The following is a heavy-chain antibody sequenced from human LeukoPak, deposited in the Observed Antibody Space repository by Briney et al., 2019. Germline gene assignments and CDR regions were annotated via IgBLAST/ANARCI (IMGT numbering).Heavy chain of an antibody. CDR2: IYYSETT. Sequence: SETLSLTCTVSGGSIGTTNYYWGWLRQPPGKGLEWIGSIYYSETTYDNPSLESRVTISIETSKNQFSLKLSSVTAADTAVYYCARQRADYFYYYVDVWGKGTAVTVS. D-gene: IGHD3-9*01. V-gene: IGHV4-39*01. CDR3: ARQRADYFYYYVDV. J-gene: IGHJ6*03. CDR1: GGSIGTTNYY.